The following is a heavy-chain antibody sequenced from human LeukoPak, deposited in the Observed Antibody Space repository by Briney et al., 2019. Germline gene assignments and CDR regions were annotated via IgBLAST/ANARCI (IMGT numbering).Heavy chain of an antibody. CDR1: GYTFTSYD. CDR2: MNPNSGNT. D-gene: IGHD7-27*01. J-gene: IGHJ5*02. V-gene: IGHV1-8*01. Sequence: ASVKVSCKASGYTFTSYDINWVRQATGQGLEWMGWMNPNSGNTGYAQKFQGRVTMTRNTSISTAYMELSSLRSEDTAVYYCARAPSKLGIVTRIKFDPWGQGTLVTVSS. CDR3: ARAPSKLGIVTRIKFDP.